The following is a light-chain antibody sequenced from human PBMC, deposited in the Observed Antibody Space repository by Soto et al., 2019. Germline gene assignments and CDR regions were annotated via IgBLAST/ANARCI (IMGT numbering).Light chain of an antibody. Sequence: DIQMTQSPSSLSASVGDRVTITCQASQDINSYLAWYQQKPGKAPKFLIFDAFNLETGVPSRFSGSGSGTDFTFTISSLQPEDIATYYCQQYGKLPLTFGGGTKVDIK. V-gene: IGKV1-33*01. CDR1: QDINSY. CDR2: DAF. J-gene: IGKJ4*01. CDR3: QQYGKLPLT.